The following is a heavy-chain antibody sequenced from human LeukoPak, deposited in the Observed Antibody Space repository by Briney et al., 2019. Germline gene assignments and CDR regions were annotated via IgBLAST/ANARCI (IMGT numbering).Heavy chain of an antibody. J-gene: IGHJ3*01. V-gene: IGHV3-7*03. CDR3: ARSSYSSSSSV. D-gene: IGHD6-6*01. CDR2: INSDGSEG. CDR1: GFTSSGFW. Sequence: GGSLRLSCAVSGFTSSGFWMSWSRQAPGKGLEWVASINSDGSEGYYADVVKGRFTISRDNAKNSLYLQINSLRAEDAAVYYCARSSYSSSSSVWGQGTMVTVSS.